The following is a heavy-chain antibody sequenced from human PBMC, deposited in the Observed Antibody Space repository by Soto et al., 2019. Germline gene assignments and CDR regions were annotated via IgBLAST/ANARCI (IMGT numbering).Heavy chain of an antibody. J-gene: IGHJ5*02. CDR3: ARESGALKVTRYNWFDP. D-gene: IGHD4-4*01. Sequence: QVQLVASGGGVVQPGRSLRLSCAASGFTFSSYGMHWVRQAPGKGLDWVAVIWYDGSNKYYADSVKGRFTISRDNSKNTLYLQRNSLRAEDTAVYYWARESGALKVTRYNWFDPWGQGTLVTVSS. CDR1: GFTFSSYG. CDR2: IWYDGSNK. V-gene: IGHV3-33*01.